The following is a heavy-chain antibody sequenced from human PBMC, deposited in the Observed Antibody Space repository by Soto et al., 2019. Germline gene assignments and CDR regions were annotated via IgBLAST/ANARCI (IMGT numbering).Heavy chain of an antibody. D-gene: IGHD2-15*01. J-gene: IGHJ4*02. CDR3: ASATVVAGTFDF. CDR2: ISSGSSNI. CDR1: GCAFRSYN. Sequence: EVQLVKTGGGLDKPGGSLTLSCAGSGCAFRSYNMNWVRQPPGKGLEWVASISSGSSNIYYADSVKGRFTISRDNAKDSLYLQMDSLRAEDSAVYYCASATVVAGTFDFWGQGTLLTVSS. V-gene: IGHV3-21*01.